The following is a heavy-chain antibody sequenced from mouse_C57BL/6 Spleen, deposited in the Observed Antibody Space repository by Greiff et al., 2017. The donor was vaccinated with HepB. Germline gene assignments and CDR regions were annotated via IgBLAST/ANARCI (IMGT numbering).Heavy chain of an antibody. CDR2: IYPGSGST. D-gene: IGHD2-4*01. J-gene: IGHJ1*03. V-gene: IGHV1-55*01. CDR3: ARCDYDVNWYFDV. Sequence: QVQLKQPGAELVKPGASVKMSCKASGYTFTSYWITWVKQRPGQGLEWIGDIYPGSGSTNYNEKFKSKATLTVDTSSSTAYMQLSSLTSEDSAVYYCARCDYDVNWYFDVWGTGTTVTVSS. CDR1: GYTFTSYW.